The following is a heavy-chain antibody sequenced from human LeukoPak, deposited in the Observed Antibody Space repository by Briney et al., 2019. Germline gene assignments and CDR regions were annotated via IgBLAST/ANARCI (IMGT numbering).Heavy chain of an antibody. D-gene: IGHD6-19*01. V-gene: IGHV4-59*08. Sequence: SETLSLACIVSGGSMSPYHWGWIRQPPGKGLEWTGYIYYSGSTNYNPSLNSRVTISVDTSKNQFSLRLSSVTAADTAIYYCARAVSGRFDYWGQGTLVTVSS. CDR3: ARAVSGRFDY. CDR2: IYYSGST. CDR1: GGSMSPYH. J-gene: IGHJ4*02.